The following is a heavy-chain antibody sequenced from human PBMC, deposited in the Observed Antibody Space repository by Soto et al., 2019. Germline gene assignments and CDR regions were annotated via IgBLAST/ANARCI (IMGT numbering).Heavy chain of an antibody. V-gene: IGHV3-21*01. Sequence: EVQLVESGGGLVKPGGSLRLSCAASGFTFNTYTMNWVRQAPGKGLEWVSSISSTGYYIYYADSVKGRFTISRDNAKNSLHLQMNSLRAEDTAIYYCARGRGFSGYESDDYWGQGTLVTVSS. CDR1: GFTFNTYT. J-gene: IGHJ4*02. CDR3: ARGRGFSGYESDDY. CDR2: ISSTGYYI. D-gene: IGHD5-12*01.